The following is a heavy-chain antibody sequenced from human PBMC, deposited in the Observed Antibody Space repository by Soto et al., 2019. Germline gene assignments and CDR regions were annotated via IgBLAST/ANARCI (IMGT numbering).Heavy chain of an antibody. CDR2: IYYSGST. CDR1: GGSISSYY. Sequence: QVQLQESGPGLVKPSETLSLTCTVSGGSISSYYWSWLRQPPGKGLEWIGYIYYSGSTNYNPSLKSRVTISLDTSKNQFSLKLSSLTAADTAVYYCARSFYDSSGYYPLWGQGTLVTVSS. J-gene: IGHJ4*02. V-gene: IGHV4-59*01. D-gene: IGHD3-22*01. CDR3: ARSFYDSSGYYPL.